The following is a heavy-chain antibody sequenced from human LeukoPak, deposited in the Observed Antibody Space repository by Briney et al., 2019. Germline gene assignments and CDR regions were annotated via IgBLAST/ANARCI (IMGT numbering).Heavy chain of an antibody. V-gene: IGHV5-10-1*01. CDR3: ASTGYCSSTSRYGIDY. CDR1: GYSFTSDW. Sequence: GESLRISCKGSGYSFTSDWISWVRQMPGKGLEWMGRIDPSDSYTNYSPSFQGHVTISADKSISTAYLQWSSLKASDTAMYYCASTGYCSSTSRYGIDYWGQGTLVTVSS. J-gene: IGHJ4*02. D-gene: IGHD2-2*01. CDR2: IDPSDSYT.